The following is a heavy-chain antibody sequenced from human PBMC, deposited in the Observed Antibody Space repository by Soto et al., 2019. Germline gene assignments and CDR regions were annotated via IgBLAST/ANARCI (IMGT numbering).Heavy chain of an antibody. CDR2: ISGSGGST. J-gene: IGHJ4*02. D-gene: IGHD3-3*01. V-gene: IGHV3-23*01. Sequence: GGSLRLSCAASGFTFSSYAMSWVRQAPGKGLEWVSAISGSGGSTYYADSVKGRFTISRDNSKNTLYLQMNSLRAEDTAVYYCAKALEWGYCSSTSCSRALPSYYDFWSGSDYWGQGTLVTVSS. CDR3: AKALEWGYCSSTSCSRALPSYYDFWSGSDY. CDR1: GFTFSSYA.